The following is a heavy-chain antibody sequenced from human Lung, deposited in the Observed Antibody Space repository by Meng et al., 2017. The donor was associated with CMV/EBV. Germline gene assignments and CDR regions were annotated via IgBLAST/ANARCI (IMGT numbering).Heavy chain of an antibody. D-gene: IGHD1-26*01. CDR2: INHSGST. J-gene: IGHJ4*02. Sequence: SQTLSLTCAVYGGSFSGYYWSWIRQPPGKGLEWIGEINHSGSTNYNPSLKSRVTISVDTSKNQFSLKLSSVTAADTAVYYCARRGRATVGDWGQGTLVTVSS. CDR3: ARRGRATVGD. CDR1: GGSFSGYY. V-gene: IGHV4-34*01.